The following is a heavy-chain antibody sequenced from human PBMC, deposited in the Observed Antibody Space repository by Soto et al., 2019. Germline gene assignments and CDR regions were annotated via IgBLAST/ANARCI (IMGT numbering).Heavy chain of an antibody. V-gene: IGHV4-34*01. CDR1: GGSFSGYY. J-gene: IGHJ5*02. D-gene: IGHD6-13*01. CDR2: INHSGST. Sequence: PSETLSLTCAVYGGSFSGYYWSWIRQPPGKGLEWIGEINHSGSTNYNPSLKSRVTISVDTSKNQFSLKLSSVTAADTAVYYCAKEVQQQLASNWFDPWGQGTLVTVSS. CDR3: AKEVQQQLASNWFDP.